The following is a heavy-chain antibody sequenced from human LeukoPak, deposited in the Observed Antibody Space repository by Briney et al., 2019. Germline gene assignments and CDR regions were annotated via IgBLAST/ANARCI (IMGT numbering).Heavy chain of an antibody. J-gene: IGHJ4*02. CDR3: AKELDYGGNSPFHY. D-gene: IGHD4-23*01. Sequence: LGGSLRLSCTASRFTFSDYGMHWVRQAPGKGLEWVAVISYDGSNKYYADSVKGRFTISRDNSKNTLYLQMNSLRAEDTAVYYCAKELDYGGNSPFHYWGQGTLVTVSS. CDR2: ISYDGSNK. CDR1: RFTFSDYG. V-gene: IGHV3-30*18.